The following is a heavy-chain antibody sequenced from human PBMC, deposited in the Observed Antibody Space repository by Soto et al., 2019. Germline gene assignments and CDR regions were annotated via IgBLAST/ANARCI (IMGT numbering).Heavy chain of an antibody. CDR1: GASINSANW. J-gene: IGHJ6*02. Sequence: QVLLEESGPGLLRPSGTLSLTCSVSGASINSANWWVWVRQPPGKWLEWIGEICHIGSTTYNPSLKRRATLSVDKYKNQFSLIVTSVTAADTAVYYCAKRYDFWSGRWYGLGVWGQWTTVTVSS. CDR2: ICHIGST. V-gene: IGHV4-4*02. CDR3: AKRYDFWSGRWYGLGV. D-gene: IGHD3-3*01.